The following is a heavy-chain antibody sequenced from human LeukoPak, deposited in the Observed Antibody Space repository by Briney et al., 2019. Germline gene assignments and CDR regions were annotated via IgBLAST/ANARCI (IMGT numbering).Heavy chain of an antibody. CDR3: AKDQDSGSGSDY. V-gene: IGHV3-23*01. D-gene: IGHD3-10*01. CDR1: GFPFSSYW. CDR2: ISGGGSST. J-gene: IGHJ4*02. Sequence: GGSLRLSCAASGFPFSSYWMHWVRQAPGKGLEWVSHISGGGSSTHYADSVKGRFTISRDNSKNTLYLQMNSLRAEDTAVYYCAKDQDSGSGSDYWGQGTLVTVSS.